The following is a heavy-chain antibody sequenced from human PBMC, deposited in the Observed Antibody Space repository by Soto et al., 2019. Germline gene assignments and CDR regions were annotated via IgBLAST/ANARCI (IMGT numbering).Heavy chain of an antibody. J-gene: IGHJ6*02. Sequence: SETLSLTCAVSGGSIRRSNWWSWVRQPPGKGLEWIGEIYHSGSTNYNPSLKSRVTISVDKSKNQFSLKLSSVTAADTAVYYCSRDLHGDYYGMDVWGQGTKVTVSS. CDR2: IYHSGST. D-gene: IGHD3-10*01. V-gene: IGHV4-4*02. CDR3: SRDLHGDYYGMDV. CDR1: GGSIRRSNW.